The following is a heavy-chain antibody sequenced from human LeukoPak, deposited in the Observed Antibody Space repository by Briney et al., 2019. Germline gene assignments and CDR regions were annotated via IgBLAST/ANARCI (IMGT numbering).Heavy chain of an antibody. CDR1: GFTFSSYA. V-gene: IGHV3-23*01. Sequence: GGSLRLSCAASGFTFSSYAMGWVRQAPGKGLEWVSAISGSGGSTYYADSVKGRFTISRDNSKNTLYLQMNSLRAEDTAVYYCAKDPYSSRSIAWGQGTLVTVSS. D-gene: IGHD6-13*01. CDR3: AKDPYSSRSIA. J-gene: IGHJ5*02. CDR2: ISGSGGST.